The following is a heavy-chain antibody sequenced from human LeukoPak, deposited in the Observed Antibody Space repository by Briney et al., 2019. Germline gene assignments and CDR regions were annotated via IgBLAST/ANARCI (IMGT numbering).Heavy chain of an antibody. Sequence: SQTLSLTCVISGDSVSSNSASWNWIRQSPSRCLEWLGRTYYKSKWYNDYAVSVQSRITITPDTSKKQFPLQLNSVTPEDTAVYYCAGGMRAHSNFPYFDYWGQGSRVTVSS. D-gene: IGHD4-11*01. CDR1: GDSVSSNSAS. J-gene: IGHJ4*02. CDR3: AGGMRAHSNFPYFDY. CDR2: TYYKSKWYN. V-gene: IGHV6-1*01.